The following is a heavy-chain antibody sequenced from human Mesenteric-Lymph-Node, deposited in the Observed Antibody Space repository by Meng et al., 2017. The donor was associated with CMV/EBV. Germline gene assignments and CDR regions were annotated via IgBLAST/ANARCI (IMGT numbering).Heavy chain of an antibody. V-gene: IGHV7-4-1*02. J-gene: IGHJ4*02. CDR2: INTNTGNP. Sequence: SGYTFTSYAMNWVRQAPGQALEWMGWINTNTGNPTYAQGFTRRFVFSLDTSVSTAYLQISSLKAEDTAVYYCARASIAAAGTDGFDYWGQGTLVTVSS. CDR3: ARASIAAAGTDGFDY. CDR1: GYTFTSYA. D-gene: IGHD6-13*01.